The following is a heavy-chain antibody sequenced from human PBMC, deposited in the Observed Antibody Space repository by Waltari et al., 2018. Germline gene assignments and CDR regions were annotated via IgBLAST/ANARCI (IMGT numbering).Heavy chain of an antibody. CDR3: ARVGYYYDSSGYYLGY. J-gene: IGHJ4*02. CDR1: GYTFTSYD. Sequence: QVQLVQSGAEVKKPGASVKVSCKASGYTFTSYDLTWVRQATGQGLEWMGWRNPNSGNTGDAQKFQGIVTITRNTSIRTAYMELSSLRSEDTAVYYCARVGYYYDSSGYYLGYWGQGTLVTVSS. V-gene: IGHV1-8*03. CDR2: RNPNSGNT. D-gene: IGHD3-22*01.